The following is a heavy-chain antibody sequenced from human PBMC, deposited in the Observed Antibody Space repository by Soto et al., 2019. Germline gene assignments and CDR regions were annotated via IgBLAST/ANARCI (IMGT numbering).Heavy chain of an antibody. CDR3: ARVRTVTKVFFDH. V-gene: IGHV4-30-4*01. CDR2: IYYSGIT. D-gene: IGHD4-17*01. J-gene: IGHJ4*02. Sequence: PSETLSLTCSVSGGSIKNGDYHWSWIRQSPGTGLEWIGYIYYSGITYYNPSLKSRVAISLDTSKNQFSLSLNSVTAADTAMYYCARVRTVTKVFFDHWGQGTLVTV. CDR1: GGSIKNGDYH.